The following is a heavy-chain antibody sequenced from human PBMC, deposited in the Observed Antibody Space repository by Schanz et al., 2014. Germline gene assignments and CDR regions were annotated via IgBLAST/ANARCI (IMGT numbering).Heavy chain of an antibody. CDR3: ARAVGGNSALEWFDP. CDR1: GGSISRGTHY. J-gene: IGHJ5*02. Sequence: QVRMQESGPGLVKPSQTLSLTCTVSGGSISRGTHYWTWIRQLPGKGLEWIGHIYYTGTIFYNPPLKSRVIISVDTSKNQFSLRLTSVTAADTAVYYCARAVGGNSALEWFDPWGQGTLVTVSS. V-gene: IGHV4-31*03. CDR2: IYYTGTI. D-gene: IGHD2-21*01.